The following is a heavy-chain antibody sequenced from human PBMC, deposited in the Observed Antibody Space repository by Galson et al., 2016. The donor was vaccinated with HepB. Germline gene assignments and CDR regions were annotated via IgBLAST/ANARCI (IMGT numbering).Heavy chain of an antibody. V-gene: IGHV3-64*01. CDR1: GFTFYDYS. CDR3: ARPLNSGHDFLGY. D-gene: IGHD5-12*01. Sequence: SLRLSCAGSGFTFYDYSIHWVRQAPGKGLDYVSVISSNGGSTYYANSVRGRFTISRDNSKNTVYLQMDILRTEDMGVYYRARPLNSGHDFLGYWGQGTLVTVSS. CDR2: ISSNGGST. J-gene: IGHJ4*02.